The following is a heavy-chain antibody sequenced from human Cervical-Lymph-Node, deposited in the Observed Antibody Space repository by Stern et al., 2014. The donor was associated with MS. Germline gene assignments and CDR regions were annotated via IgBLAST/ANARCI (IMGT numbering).Heavy chain of an antibody. V-gene: IGHV3-7*03. CDR3: ANGGTTWN. D-gene: IGHD1-1*01. CDR2: TNQAGSEK. Sequence: VQLVESGGGEVQSGGSLRLSCVASDLAFSTYWMNWVRQAPGKGLQWVANTNQAGSEKYYVDSVKGRFTISRDNAKKSLYLQMNNLRSEDTAVYYCANGGTTWNWGKGTLVTVSS. J-gene: IGHJ4*02. CDR1: DLAFSTYW.